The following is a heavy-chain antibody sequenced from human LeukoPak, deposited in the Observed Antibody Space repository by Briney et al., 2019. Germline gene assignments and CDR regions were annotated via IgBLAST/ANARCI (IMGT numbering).Heavy chain of an antibody. CDR1: GYTLTELS. V-gene: IGHV1-24*01. D-gene: IGHD3-3*01. J-gene: IGHJ4*02. CDR3: ATEGAIFGVDGSGRYFDY. Sequence: ASVKVSCKVSGYTLTELSMHWVRQAPGKGLEWMGGFDPEDGETIYAQKFQGRVTMTEDTSTDTAYMGLSSLRSEDTAVYYCATEGAIFGVDGSGRYFDYWGQGTLVTVSS. CDR2: FDPEDGET.